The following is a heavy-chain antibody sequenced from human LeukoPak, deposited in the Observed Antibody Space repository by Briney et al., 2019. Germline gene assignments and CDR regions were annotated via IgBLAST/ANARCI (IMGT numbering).Heavy chain of an antibody. V-gene: IGHV3-7*01. J-gene: IGHJ5*02. Sequence: PGGSLRLSCATSGFTFSSYWMSWVRQAPGKGLEWVANIKQDGSEKYYVDSVRGRFTISRDNAKNSLYLQMNSLRAEDTAVYYCAREVREWFGELLGGWFDPWGQGTLVTVSS. CDR1: GFTFSSYW. CDR3: AREVREWFGELLGGWFDP. CDR2: IKQDGSEK. D-gene: IGHD3-10*01.